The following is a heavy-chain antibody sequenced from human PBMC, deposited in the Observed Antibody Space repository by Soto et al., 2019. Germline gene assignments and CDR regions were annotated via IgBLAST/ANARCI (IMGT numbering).Heavy chain of an antibody. J-gene: IGHJ4*02. Sequence: QVQLQESGSGLVKPSQTLSLTCTVSGGSISSGGYYWSWIRQHPGKGLEWIGYIYYSGSTYYNPSLKSRVTQSVDTSKNQFSLKLSSVTAADTAVYYCARGVTMVRGVIHTPYFDYWGQGTLVTVSS. CDR2: IYYSGST. CDR1: GGSISSGGYY. V-gene: IGHV4-31*03. CDR3: ARGVTMVRGVIHTPYFDY. D-gene: IGHD3-10*01.